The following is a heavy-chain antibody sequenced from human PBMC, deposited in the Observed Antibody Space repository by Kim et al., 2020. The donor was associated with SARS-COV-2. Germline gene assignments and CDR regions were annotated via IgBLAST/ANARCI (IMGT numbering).Heavy chain of an antibody. CDR1: GFTFDDYA. J-gene: IGHJ5*02. CDR3: AKALSNWNYRFPIDP. Sequence: GGSLRLSCAASGFTFDDYAMHWVRQAPGKGLEWVSLISGDGGSTYYADSVKGRFTISRDNSKNSLYLQMNSLRTEDTALYYCAKALSNWNYRFPIDPWGQGTLVTVSS. CDR2: ISGDGGST. V-gene: IGHV3-43*02. D-gene: IGHD1-7*01.